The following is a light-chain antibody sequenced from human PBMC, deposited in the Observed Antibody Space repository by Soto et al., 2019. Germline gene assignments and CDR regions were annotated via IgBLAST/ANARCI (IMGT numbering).Light chain of an antibody. CDR3: QHYNSYRYT. Sequence: DIQMTQSPSTLSASVGDRVTITCRASQSVSVYLAWYQQKPGIAPNLLIYDASRLESGVPSWFSGSGSGTEFTLTISSLQPDDFATYYCQHYNSYRYTFGQGTKLEIK. CDR1: QSVSVY. CDR2: DAS. J-gene: IGKJ2*01. V-gene: IGKV1-5*01.